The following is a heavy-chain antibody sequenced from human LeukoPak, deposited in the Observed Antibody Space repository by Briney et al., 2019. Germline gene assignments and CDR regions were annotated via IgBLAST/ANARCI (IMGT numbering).Heavy chain of an antibody. CDR3: ARAAIAVAGDYHYHYMDV. D-gene: IGHD6-19*01. CDR2: IIPKSGDT. CDR1: GYTFTGHY. Sequence: GASVKVSCKASGYTFTGHYMHWVRQAPGQGREWMGWIIPKSGDTAYAQRFKGRVTMPRDASISTAYMELSRLRSDDTAVYYCARAAIAVAGDYHYHYMDVWGKGTTVTVSS. V-gene: IGHV1-2*02. J-gene: IGHJ6*03.